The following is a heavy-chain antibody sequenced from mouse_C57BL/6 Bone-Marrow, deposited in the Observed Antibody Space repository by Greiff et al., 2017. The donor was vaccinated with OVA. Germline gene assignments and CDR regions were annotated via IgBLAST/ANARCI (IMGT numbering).Heavy chain of an antibody. Sequence: QVQLQQPGAELVRPGTSVKLSCKASGYTFTSYWMHWVKQRPGQGLEWIGVIDPSDSYTNYNQKFKGKATLTVDTSSSTAYMQLSSLTSEDSAVYYCAILRLRFAYWGQGTLVTVSA. D-gene: IGHD3-2*02. J-gene: IGHJ3*01. CDR1: GYTFTSYW. V-gene: IGHV1-59*01. CDR3: AILRLRFAY. CDR2: IDPSDSYT.